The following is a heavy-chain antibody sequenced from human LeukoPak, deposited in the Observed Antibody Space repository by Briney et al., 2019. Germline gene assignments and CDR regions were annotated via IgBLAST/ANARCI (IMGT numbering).Heavy chain of an antibody. J-gene: IGHJ4*02. CDR2: ISGSGGST. CDR1: GFTFSSYS. D-gene: IGHD6-13*01. V-gene: IGHV3-23*01. CDR3: ASPYSSSWYVGFDY. Sequence: PGGSLRLSCAASGFTFSSYSMNWVRQAPGKGLEWVSPISGSGGSTYYADSVKGRFTISRDNSKNTLYLQMNSLRAEDTAVYYCASPYSSSWYVGFDYWGQGTLVTVSS.